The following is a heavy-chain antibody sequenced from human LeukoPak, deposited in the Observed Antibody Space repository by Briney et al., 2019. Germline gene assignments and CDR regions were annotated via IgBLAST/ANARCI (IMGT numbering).Heavy chain of an antibody. CDR2: ISWDGGST. CDR3: ASVGIAAEGGFDY. V-gene: IGHV3-43*01. D-gene: IGHD6-13*01. J-gene: IGHJ4*02. Sequence: GGSLRLSCAASGFTFDDYTMHWVRQAPGKGLEWVSLISWDGGSTYYADSVKGRFTISRDNSKNSLYLQMNSLRAEDTAVYYCASVGIAAEGGFDYWGQGTLVTVSS. CDR1: GFTFDDYT.